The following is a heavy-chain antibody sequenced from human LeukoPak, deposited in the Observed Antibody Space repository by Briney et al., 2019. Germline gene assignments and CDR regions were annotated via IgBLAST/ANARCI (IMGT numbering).Heavy chain of an antibody. Sequence: GGSLRLSCAASGFTFDDYGMSWVRQAPGKGLEWVSYISSSSTIYYGDSVKGRITISRDNAKNSLYLQMNSLRAEDTAMYYCARDHRRGGTIDYWGQGTLVTVSS. V-gene: IGHV3-69-1*01. D-gene: IGHD1-1*01. CDR3: ARDHRRGGTIDY. J-gene: IGHJ4*02. CDR1: GFTFDDYG. CDR2: ISSSSTI.